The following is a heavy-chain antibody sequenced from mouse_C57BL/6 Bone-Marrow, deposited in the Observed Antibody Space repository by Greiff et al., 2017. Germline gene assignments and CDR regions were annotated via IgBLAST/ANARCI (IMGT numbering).Heavy chain of an antibody. CDR3: ARRVAGSRYYFDY. J-gene: IGHJ2*01. V-gene: IGHV1-80*01. CDR2: IYPGDGDT. Sequence: VKLMESGAELVKPGASVKISCKASGYAFSSYWMNWVKQRPGKGLEWIGQIYPGDGDTNYNGKFKGKATLTADKSSSTAYMQLSSLTSEDSAVYVCARRVAGSRYYFDYWGQGTTLTVSS. CDR1: GYAFSSYW. D-gene: IGHD1-1*01.